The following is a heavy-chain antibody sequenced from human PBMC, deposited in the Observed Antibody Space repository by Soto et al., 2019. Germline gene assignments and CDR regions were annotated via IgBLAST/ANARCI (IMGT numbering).Heavy chain of an antibody. CDR1: GFSLSTSGVG. J-gene: IGHJ4*02. V-gene: IGHV2-5*02. D-gene: IGHD3-10*01. CDR2: IYWDDDK. Sequence: QITLKESGPTLVKPTQTLSLTCTFSGFSLSTSGVGVAWIRQPPGKALEWLAIIYWDDDKRYSPSLKSRLTITKDTSKNQVVLAMTNMDPVDTATYYCAPPRLRGYFDYWGQGTLVTVSS. CDR3: APPRLRGYFDY.